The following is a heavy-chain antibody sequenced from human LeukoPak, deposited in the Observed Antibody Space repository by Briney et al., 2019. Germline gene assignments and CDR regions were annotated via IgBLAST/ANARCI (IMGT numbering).Heavy chain of an antibody. CDR2: ISGSGGHT. J-gene: IGHJ6*03. CDR1: GFTFSSYA. D-gene: IGHD7-27*01. Sequence: GGSLRLSCAASGFTFSSYAMSWVRQAPGKGLEWVSAISGSGGHTYYADSVKGRFTTSRENSKNTLYLHMNSLRAEDTAVYYCAKAKVAGAPLYYYYMDVWGKGTTVTVSS. CDR3: AKAKVAGAPLYYYYMDV. V-gene: IGHV3-23*01.